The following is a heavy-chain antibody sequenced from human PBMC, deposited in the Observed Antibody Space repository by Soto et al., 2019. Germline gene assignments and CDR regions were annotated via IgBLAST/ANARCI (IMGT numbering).Heavy chain of an antibody. Sequence: QVQLVQSGAEVKEPGSAVKVSCKAPADSFSSYGISWVRQAPGQGLEWMGGIIPILGTTNYAEKFQGRVTITADESTNTAYMELRSVRSEDTALYYCARVFPDGWVEPGVVRGYLDTWGRGTLVTVSS. D-gene: IGHD3-3*01. CDR3: ARVFPDGWVEPGVVRGYLDT. V-gene: IGHV1-69*01. J-gene: IGHJ4*02. CDR2: IIPILGTT. CDR1: ADSFSSYG.